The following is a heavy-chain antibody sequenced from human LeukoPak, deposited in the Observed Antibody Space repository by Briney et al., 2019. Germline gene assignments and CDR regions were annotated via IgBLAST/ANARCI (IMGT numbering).Heavy chain of an antibody. CDR1: AFSFIAYG. D-gene: IGHD2-15*01. V-gene: IGHV3-30*02. CDR2: IRFDGINT. Sequence: GGCLRLSCAASAFSFIAYGVHWVRHAPGRGREWVAFIRFDGINTYYADSVKGRFTISRDDSKNTLYLQMNILRAEDTALYYCAKDRNGYCSCAACYSVYLDSWGQGSLVTLSS. J-gene: IGHJ4*02. CDR3: AKDRNGYCSCAACYSVYLDS.